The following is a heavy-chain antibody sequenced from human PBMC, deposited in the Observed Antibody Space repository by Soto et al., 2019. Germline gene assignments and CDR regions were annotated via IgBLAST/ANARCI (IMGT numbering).Heavy chain of an antibody. CDR1: GGSISSGGYS. CDR2: IYHSGST. J-gene: IGHJ2*01. Sequence: QLQLHESGSGLVKPSQTLSLTCAVSGGSISSGGYSWSWIRQPPGKGLEWIGYIYHSGSTYYNPSLKSRVTISVDRSKNQFSLKLSSVTAADTAVYYCARENSNYDWYFDLWGRGTLVTVSS. D-gene: IGHD4-4*01. CDR3: ARENSNYDWYFDL. V-gene: IGHV4-30-2*01.